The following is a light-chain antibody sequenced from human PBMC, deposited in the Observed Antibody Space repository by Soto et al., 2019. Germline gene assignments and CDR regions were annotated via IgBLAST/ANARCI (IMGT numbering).Light chain of an antibody. Sequence: QSALTQPASVSGSPGQSITISCSGISPDFGVSWYQHFPGKGPKLLIFEVSNRPSGVSARFSGSKSGNVAFLTISGLQTEDEGLYHCSSYSSTTTLFGGGTKLTFL. J-gene: IGLJ2*01. CDR3: SSYSSTTTL. CDR1: SPDFG. V-gene: IGLV2-14*01. CDR2: EVS.